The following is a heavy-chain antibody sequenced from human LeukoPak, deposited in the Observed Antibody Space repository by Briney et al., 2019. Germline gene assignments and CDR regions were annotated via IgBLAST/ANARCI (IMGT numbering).Heavy chain of an antibody. Sequence: GGSLRLSCAASGFTFSSYAMSWVRQAPGKGLEWVSAISGSGGSTYYADSVKGRFTISRDNSKNTLYLKMNSLRAEDTAVYYCANCPSSYLEWLLATDYWGQGTLVTVSS. CDR2: ISGSGGST. J-gene: IGHJ4*02. D-gene: IGHD3-3*01. CDR3: ANCPSSYLEWLLATDY. CDR1: GFTFSSYA. V-gene: IGHV3-23*01.